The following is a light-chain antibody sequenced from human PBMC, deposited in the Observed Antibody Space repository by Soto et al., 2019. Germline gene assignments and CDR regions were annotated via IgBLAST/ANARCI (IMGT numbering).Light chain of an antibody. Sequence: QSVLTQPPSASGTPGQRVTISCSGSTSNIGSKTVSWYQQLPGSAPRVLIYTNDQRPSGVPDRFVGSRSGTSASLAISELQSEDEADYFCSSWDDSLNDPGVLFGGGTKLTVL. CDR1: TSNIGSKT. V-gene: IGLV1-44*01. J-gene: IGLJ2*01. CDR2: TND. CDR3: SSWDDSLNDPGVL.